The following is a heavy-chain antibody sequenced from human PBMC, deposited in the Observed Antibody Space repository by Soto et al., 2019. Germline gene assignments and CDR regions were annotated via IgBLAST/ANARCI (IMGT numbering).Heavy chain of an antibody. CDR1: GFTFSAFS. CDR2: IYGSSSTM. J-gene: IGHJ4*02. CDR3: ARDRPVDY. Sequence: PGGSLRLSCAGSGFTFSAFSMNWVRQAPGKRLEWISYIYGSSSTMYYADSVKGRFSISRDNAKSSLYLQMNNLTHEDTAVYYCARDRPVDYWGQGTPVTVSS. V-gene: IGHV3-48*02.